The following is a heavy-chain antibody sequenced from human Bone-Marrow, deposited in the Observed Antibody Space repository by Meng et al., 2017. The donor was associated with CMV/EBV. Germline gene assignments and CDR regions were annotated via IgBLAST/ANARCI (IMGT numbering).Heavy chain of an antibody. D-gene: IGHD3-3*01. J-gene: IGHJ5*02. V-gene: IGHV3-23*01. CDR2: ITTSGGGA. Sequence: GESLKISCAVSGFTFSNYDMSWVRQAPGRGLEWVSSITTSGGGAYYADSVKGRFTISRNNSKNTLYLQMNSLRAEDTAVYYCAKEQGPYYDFWSGYYTTNLGYNWFDPWGQGTLVTVSS. CDR1: GFTFSNYD. CDR3: AKEQGPYYDFWSGYYTTNLGYNWFDP.